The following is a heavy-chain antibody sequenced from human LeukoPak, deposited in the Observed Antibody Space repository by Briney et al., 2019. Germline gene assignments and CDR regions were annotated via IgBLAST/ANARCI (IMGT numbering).Heavy chain of an antibody. CDR3: ARAGQLDRPFNY. J-gene: IGHJ4*02. D-gene: IGHD6-13*01. V-gene: IGHV4-59*01. CDR2: IYYSGST. CDR1: GGSISSYY. Sequence: IPAETLSLTCTVSGGSISSYYWSWIRQPPGKGPEWIGYIYYSGSTNYNPSLKSRVTITVDTSKNQFSLKLSSVTAADTAVYYCARAGQLDRPFNYWGQGTVVTVAS.